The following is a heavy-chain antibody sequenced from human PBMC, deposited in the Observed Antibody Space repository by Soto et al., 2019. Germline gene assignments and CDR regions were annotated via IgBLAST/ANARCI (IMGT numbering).Heavy chain of an antibody. CDR2: IYSGGST. CDR1: GFTVSSNY. CDR3: ARGWGYYYDSSGYYYFDY. V-gene: IGHV3-53*01. Sequence: EVQLVESGGGLIQPGGSLRLSCAASGFTVSSNYMTWVRQAPGKGLEWVSVIYSGGSTYYADSVKGRVTISRDNSKNTLDLQMIILRAEDAAVYYCARGWGYYYDSSGYYYFDYWGQGTLVTVSS. D-gene: IGHD3-22*01. J-gene: IGHJ4*02.